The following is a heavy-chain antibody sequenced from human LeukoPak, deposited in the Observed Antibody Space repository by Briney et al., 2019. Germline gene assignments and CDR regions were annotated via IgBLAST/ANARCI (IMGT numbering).Heavy chain of an antibody. CDR2: ISYDGSNK. J-gene: IGHJ4*02. CDR1: GFTFSSYG. D-gene: IGHD6-13*01. Sequence: GRSLRLSCAASGFTFSSYGMHWVRQAPGKGLEWVAVISYDGSNKYYADSVKGRFTISRDNSKNTLYLQMNSLRAEDTAVYYCAKARIAAAGIGPHFDYWGQGTLVTVSS. V-gene: IGHV3-30*18. CDR3: AKARIAAAGIGPHFDY.